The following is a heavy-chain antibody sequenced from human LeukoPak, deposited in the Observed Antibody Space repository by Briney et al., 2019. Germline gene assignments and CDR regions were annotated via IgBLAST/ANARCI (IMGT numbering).Heavy chain of an antibody. CDR2: FYYSCST. Sequence: SNYYWGWLRQPRGKGLEWIGSFYYSCSTYYNPSLKSRLTISVDTSKSQFSLKLNSVTAADTAVYYCARKQWVMYYFESWGQGTLVTVSS. D-gene: IGHD6-19*01. CDR3: ARKQWVMYYFES. J-gene: IGHJ4*02. V-gene: IGHV4-39*01. CDR1: SNYY.